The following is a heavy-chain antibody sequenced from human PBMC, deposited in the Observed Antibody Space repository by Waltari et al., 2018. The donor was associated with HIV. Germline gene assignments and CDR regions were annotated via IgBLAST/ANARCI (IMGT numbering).Heavy chain of an antibody. Sequence: QVQLVQSGAEVKKPGASVKVSCKASGYTFTSYAMHWVRQAPGQRLEWMGWINAGNGNTKYSQKFQGRVTITRDTSASTAYMELSSLRSEDTAVYYCARVRIAAAGSDYWGQGTLVTVSS. J-gene: IGHJ4*02. CDR3: ARVRIAAAGSDY. V-gene: IGHV1-3*01. CDR2: INAGNGNT. D-gene: IGHD6-13*01. CDR1: GYTFTSYA.